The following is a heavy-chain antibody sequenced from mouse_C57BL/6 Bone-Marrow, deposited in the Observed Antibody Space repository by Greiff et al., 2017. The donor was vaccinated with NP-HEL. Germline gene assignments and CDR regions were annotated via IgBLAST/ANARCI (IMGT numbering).Heavy chain of an antibody. V-gene: IGHV5-12*01. CDR2: ISNGGGST. CDR3: ARHPQLRLHAMDY. J-gene: IGHJ4*01. CDR1: GFTFSDYY. D-gene: IGHD3-2*02. Sequence: EVQLVESGGGLVQPGGSLKLSCAASGFTFSDYYMYWVRQTPEKRLEWVAYISNGGGSTYYPDTVKGRFTISRDNAKNTLYLQMSRLKSEDTAMYYCARHPQLRLHAMDYWGQGTSVTVSS.